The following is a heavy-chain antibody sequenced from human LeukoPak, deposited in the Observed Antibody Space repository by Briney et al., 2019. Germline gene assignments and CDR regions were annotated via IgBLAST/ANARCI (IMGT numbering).Heavy chain of an antibody. V-gene: IGHV1-18*01. CDR2: IGAYNGNT. J-gene: IGHJ4*02. CDR3: ARNAITFGGVIVPNDY. CDR1: GYTFTSYG. Sequence: ASVKVSCKASGYTFTSYGISWVRQAPGQGLEWMGWIGAYNGNTNYAQKLQGRVTMTTDTSTSTAYMELRSLRSDDTAVYYCARNAITFGGVIVPNDYWGQGTLVTVSS. D-gene: IGHD3-16*02.